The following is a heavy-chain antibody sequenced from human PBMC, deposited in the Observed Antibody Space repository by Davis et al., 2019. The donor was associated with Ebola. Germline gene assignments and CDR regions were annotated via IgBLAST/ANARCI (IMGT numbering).Heavy chain of an antibody. D-gene: IGHD6-19*01. Sequence: GESLKISCVASGFIFSYHGMHWVRQAPGKGLEWVAVISYDGKRKHYADSVKGRFTIARDNSKDTLYLEMNSVRAEDTGFYYCAQDLERWHFDIYFWGQGTLVTVSS. CDR1: GFIFSYHG. V-gene: IGHV3-30*18. CDR2: ISYDGKRK. CDR3: AQDLERWHFDIYF. J-gene: IGHJ4*02.